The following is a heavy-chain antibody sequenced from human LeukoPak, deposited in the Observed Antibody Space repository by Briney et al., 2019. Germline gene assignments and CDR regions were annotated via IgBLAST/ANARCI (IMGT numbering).Heavy chain of an antibody. CDR3: ARHSLNIAAAGKEFDY. CDR1: GGSISSSSCY. J-gene: IGHJ4*02. CDR2: IYYSGST. D-gene: IGHD6-13*01. Sequence: SETLSLTCTVSGGSISSSSCYWGWIRQPPGKGLEWIGSIYYSGSTYYNPSLKSRVTISVDTSKNQFSLKLSSVTAADAAVYYCARHSLNIAAAGKEFDYWGQGILVTVSS. V-gene: IGHV4-39*01.